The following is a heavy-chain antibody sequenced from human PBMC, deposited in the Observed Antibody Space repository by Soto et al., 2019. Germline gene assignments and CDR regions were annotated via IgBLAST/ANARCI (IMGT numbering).Heavy chain of an antibody. Sequence: GGSLRLSCAASGFTFSSYGMHWVRQATGKGLEWVAVIWYDGSNKYYADSVKGRFTISRDNSKNTLYLQMNSLRAEDTAVYYCARTGREQWLGAYDAFDIWGQGTMVTVSS. D-gene: IGHD6-19*01. CDR1: GFTFSSYG. J-gene: IGHJ3*02. CDR3: ARTGREQWLGAYDAFDI. CDR2: IWYDGSNK. V-gene: IGHV3-33*01.